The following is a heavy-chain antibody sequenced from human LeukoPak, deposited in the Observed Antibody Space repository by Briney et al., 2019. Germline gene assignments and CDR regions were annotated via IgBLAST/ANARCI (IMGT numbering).Heavy chain of an antibody. CDR1: GFILGEYV. Sequence: SGRSLRLFCTVSGFILGEYVLSWVREAPGKGVEGVGFIRGKAYGATTDYAASVKGRFAISRDDSKSIAYLQTNSLKSEDTAVYYCTRAWISAVYSEYWGQRTLVTVSS. J-gene: IGHJ4*02. CDR2: IRGKAYGATT. CDR3: TRAWISAVYSEY. D-gene: IGHD1-1*01. V-gene: IGHV3-49*04.